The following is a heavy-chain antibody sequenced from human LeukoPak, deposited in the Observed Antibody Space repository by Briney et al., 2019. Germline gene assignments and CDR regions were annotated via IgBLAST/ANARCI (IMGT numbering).Heavy chain of an antibody. CDR1: GFTFSSYW. D-gene: IGHD2-2*01. V-gene: IGHV3-7*01. J-gene: IGHJ5*02. CDR2: IKEDGSEK. Sequence: PGGSLRLSCAASGFTFSSYWMSWVRQAPGKGLEWVADIKEDGSEKYYVDSVKGRFTISRDNAKNSLYLQMNSLRVEDTAVYYCARGLKPTRLFVFDPWGQGTLVTVSS. CDR3: ARGLKPTRLFVFDP.